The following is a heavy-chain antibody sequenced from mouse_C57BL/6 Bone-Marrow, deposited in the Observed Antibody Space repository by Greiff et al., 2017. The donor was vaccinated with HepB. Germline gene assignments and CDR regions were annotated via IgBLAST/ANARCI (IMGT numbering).Heavy chain of an antibody. D-gene: IGHD2-1*01. CDR2: ISNLAYSI. V-gene: IGHV5-15*01. J-gene: IGHJ1*03. Sequence: EVKLVESGGGLVQPGGSLKLSCAASGFTFSDYGMAWVRQAPRKGPEWVAFISNLAYSIYYADTVTGRFTSSRENAKNTLYLEMSSLRSEDTAMYYCARRGKNGYFDVWGTGTTVTVSS. CDR1: GFTFSDYG. CDR3: ARRGKNGYFDV.